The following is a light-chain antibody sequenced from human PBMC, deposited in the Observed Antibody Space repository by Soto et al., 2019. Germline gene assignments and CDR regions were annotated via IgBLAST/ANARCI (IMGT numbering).Light chain of an antibody. CDR2: AXS. J-gene: IGKJ4*01. Sequence: IHLTQSPSSLPASVGDRVTMPXRASQGISGYFAWYQQKPGXPPNXXXDAXSTLHSGGPSRLSGSGSGTDFTLTISSLHPEDVATYYCQQFKSYPRTFGGGTKVDIK. CDR1: QGISGY. V-gene: IGKV1-9*01. CDR3: QQFKSYPRT.